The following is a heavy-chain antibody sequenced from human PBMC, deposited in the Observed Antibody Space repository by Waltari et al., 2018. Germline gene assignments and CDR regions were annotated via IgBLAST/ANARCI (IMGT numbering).Heavy chain of an antibody. CDR2: MNPNSGNT. Sequence: QVQLVQSGAEVKKPGASVKVSCKASGYTFTSYDINWVRQATGQGLEWMGWMNPNSGNTGYAQKFQGRVTMTRNTSRSTAYMELSRLRSEDTAVYYCARGAIIVGILYRDYYMDVWGKGTTVTVSS. D-gene: IGHD2-8*01. CDR1: GYTFTSYD. V-gene: IGHV1-8*01. CDR3: ARGAIIVGILYRDYYMDV. J-gene: IGHJ6*03.